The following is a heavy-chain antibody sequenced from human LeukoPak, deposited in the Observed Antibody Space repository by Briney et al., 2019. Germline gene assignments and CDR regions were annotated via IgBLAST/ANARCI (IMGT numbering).Heavy chain of an antibody. D-gene: IGHD3-9*01. Sequence: GGSLRLSCADSGFTFSNYWMSWVRQAPGKGLEWVANIKPDGSEQYYVDSVKGRFTISRDNAKNSLYLQMNTLRAEDTAVYYCARGYYDILTGYYQANWFDPWGQGTLVTVSS. CDR3: ARGYYDILTGYYQANWFDP. J-gene: IGHJ5*02. CDR1: GFTFSNYW. CDR2: IKPDGSEQ. V-gene: IGHV3-7*03.